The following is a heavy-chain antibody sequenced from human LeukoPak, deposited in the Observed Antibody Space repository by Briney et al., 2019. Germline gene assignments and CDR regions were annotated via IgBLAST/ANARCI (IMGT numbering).Heavy chain of an antibody. CDR2: IYYSGST. Sequence: PSETLSLTCTVSGGSISSSSYYWSWIRQPPGKGLEWIGYIYYSGSTNYNPSLKSRVTISVDTSKNQFSLKLSSVTAADTAVYYCARERTDYGSGSYYTDYWGQGTLVTVSS. D-gene: IGHD3-10*01. V-gene: IGHV4-61*01. CDR3: ARERTDYGSGSYYTDY. CDR1: GGSISSSSYY. J-gene: IGHJ4*02.